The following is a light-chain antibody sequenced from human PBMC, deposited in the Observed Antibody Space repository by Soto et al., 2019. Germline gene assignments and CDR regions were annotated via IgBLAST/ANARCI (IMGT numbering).Light chain of an antibody. CDR1: SSNIGKNY. V-gene: IGLV1-51*02. CDR3: GTWDSDLTAV. J-gene: IGLJ2*01. Sequence: QSVLTQPPSVSAAPGQKVTISCSGSSSNIGKNYVAWYQQLPGTAPKLLIYENDKRSSGITDRFSGSKSGTSATLGITGLQTGDEADYYCGTWDSDLTAVFGGGTKLTVL. CDR2: END.